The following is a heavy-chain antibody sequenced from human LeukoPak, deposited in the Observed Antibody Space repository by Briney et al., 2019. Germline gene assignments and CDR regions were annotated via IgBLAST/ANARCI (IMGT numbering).Heavy chain of an antibody. J-gene: IGHJ6*03. V-gene: IGHV1-8*03. Sequence: ASVKVSCKASGYTFTSYDINWVRQATGQGLEWMGWVDPNSGNTAYSQKFQGRVTITRNTSISTAYMELSSLRSEDTAVYYCAREGGYCSGGSCYSDWYMDVWGKGTTVTISS. D-gene: IGHD2-15*01. CDR3: AREGGYCSGGSCYSDWYMDV. CDR1: GYTFTSYD. CDR2: VDPNSGNT.